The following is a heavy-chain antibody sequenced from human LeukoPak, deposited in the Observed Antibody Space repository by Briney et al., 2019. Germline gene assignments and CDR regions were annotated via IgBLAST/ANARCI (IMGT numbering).Heavy chain of an antibody. CDR1: GYTFTSYG. Sequence: GASVKVSCKASGYTFTSYGISWVRQAPGQGLEWMGWISAYNGNTNYAQKPQGRVTMTTDTSTSTAYMELRSLRSDDTAVYYCARGPMTTVTTAAFDIWGQGTMVTVSS. CDR2: ISAYNGNT. D-gene: IGHD4-17*01. J-gene: IGHJ3*02. V-gene: IGHV1-18*01. CDR3: ARGPMTTVTTAAFDI.